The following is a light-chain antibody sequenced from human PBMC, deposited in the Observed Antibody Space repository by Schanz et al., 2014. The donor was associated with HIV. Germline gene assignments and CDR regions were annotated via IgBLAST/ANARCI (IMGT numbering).Light chain of an antibody. CDR2: EVS. CDR1: SSDVGGYNY. CDR3: SSLTTSDTVV. J-gene: IGLJ2*01. V-gene: IGLV2-14*01. Sequence: QSVLTQPASVSGSPGQSITISCTGTSSDVGGYNYVSWYQQHPGKAPKLMIYEVSKRPSGVPDRFSGSKSGNTASLTISGLQAEDEADYYCSSLTTSDTVVFGGGTKLTVL.